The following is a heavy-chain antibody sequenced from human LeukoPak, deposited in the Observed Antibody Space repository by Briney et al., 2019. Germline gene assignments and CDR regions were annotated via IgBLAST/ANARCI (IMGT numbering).Heavy chain of an antibody. CDR2: IKRDGSQK. CDR1: GFTFSSYW. J-gene: IGHJ4*02. Sequence: GGSLRLSCAASGFTFSSYWMSWVRQAPGKGLEWVANIKRDGSQKYNVDSVKGRFTISRDNAKNSLYLQMNSLRAEDTAVYYCVRGADWYDYWGQGTLVTVSS. CDR3: VRGADWYDY. V-gene: IGHV3-7*03. D-gene: IGHD3-9*01.